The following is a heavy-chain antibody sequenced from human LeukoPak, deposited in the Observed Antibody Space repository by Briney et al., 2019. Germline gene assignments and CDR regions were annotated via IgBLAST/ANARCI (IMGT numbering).Heavy chain of an antibody. J-gene: IGHJ4*02. CDR3: ASLSQGDYVFDY. Sequence: SVKVSCKASGGTFSSYAISWVRQAPGQGLEWMGRIIPIFGTANYAQKFQGRVTITTDESTNTAYMELSSLRSEDTTVYYCASLSQGDYVFDYWGQGTLATVSS. CDR1: GGTFSSYA. D-gene: IGHD4-17*01. V-gene: IGHV1-69*05. CDR2: IIPIFGTA.